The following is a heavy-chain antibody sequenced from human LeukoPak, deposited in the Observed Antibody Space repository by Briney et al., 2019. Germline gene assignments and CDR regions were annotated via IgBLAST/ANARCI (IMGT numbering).Heavy chain of an antibody. J-gene: IGHJ4*02. D-gene: IGHD3-10*01. V-gene: IGHV3-15*01. CDR1: GFTFNNAW. Sequence: PGGSLRLSCAASGFTFNNAWMSWVRQAPGEGLQWVGRIKRKFDGGTTDYAAPVKGRFTISREDSKNTLFLQMNSLKTEDTAVYYCTTDDGSGSFYNRGLDYWGQGTLVTVSS. CDR2: IKRKFDGGTT. CDR3: TTDDGSGSFYNRGLDY.